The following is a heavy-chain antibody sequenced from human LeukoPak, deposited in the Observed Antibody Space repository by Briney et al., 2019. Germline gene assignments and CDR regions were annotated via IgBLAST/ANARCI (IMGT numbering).Heavy chain of an antibody. CDR2: INHSGST. J-gene: IGHJ6*03. D-gene: IGHD3-22*01. Sequence: SETLSLTCAVYGGSFSGYYWSWIRQPPGKGLEWIGEINHSGSTNYNPSLKSRVTMSVDTSKNQFSLKLSSVTAADTAVYYCARNSMIALHYYMDVWGKGTTVTISS. V-gene: IGHV4-34*01. CDR1: GGSFSGYY. CDR3: ARNSMIALHYYMDV.